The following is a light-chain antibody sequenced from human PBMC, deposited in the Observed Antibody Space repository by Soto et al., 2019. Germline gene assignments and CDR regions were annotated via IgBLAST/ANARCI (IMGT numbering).Light chain of an antibody. CDR1: SSEIGAYNY. J-gene: IGLJ1*01. V-gene: IGLV2-14*03. CDR3: LSYTSSDTYV. Sequence: QSVLNQPASVSGSPGQSITISCPGTSSEIGAYNYVSWYQQYPGKAPKLIIFDVSNRPSGVSNRLSGSKSGNTASLTISGLQAEDEADYYCLSYTSSDTYVFGTGTKVTVL. CDR2: DVS.